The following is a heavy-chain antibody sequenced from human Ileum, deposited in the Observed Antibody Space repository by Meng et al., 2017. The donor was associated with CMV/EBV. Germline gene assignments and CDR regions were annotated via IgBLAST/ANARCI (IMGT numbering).Heavy chain of an antibody. CDR2: INPSAGST. CDR1: GYSFNSYY. J-gene: IGHJ4*02. V-gene: IGHV1-46*02. CDR3: ARRDCSGSSCFYVY. Sequence: QGQFVQGGAEVKKPGASVKVSCKASGYSFNSYYMHWVRQAPGQGLEWLGIINPSAGSTTYAQRFQGRVTMTGDTSTSTFYMELSSLTFEDTAVYYCARRDCSGSSCFYVYWGQGTLVTVSS. D-gene: IGHD2-15*01.